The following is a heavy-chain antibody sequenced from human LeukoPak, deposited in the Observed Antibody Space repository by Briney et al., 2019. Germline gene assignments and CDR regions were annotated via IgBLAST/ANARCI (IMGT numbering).Heavy chain of an antibody. CDR3: ARRVALGRYYFDY. J-gene: IGHJ4*02. CDR1: GGSFSDDY. D-gene: IGHD2-8*02. Sequence: SETLSLTCAVYGGSFSDDYWSWIRQAPGKGLEWIGEVNYSGGTNYNPSLNSRVTVSVDTSNKQSSLKLTSVTVADTAVFYCARRVALGRYYFDYWGQGALVTVSS. CDR2: VNYSGGT. V-gene: IGHV4-34*01.